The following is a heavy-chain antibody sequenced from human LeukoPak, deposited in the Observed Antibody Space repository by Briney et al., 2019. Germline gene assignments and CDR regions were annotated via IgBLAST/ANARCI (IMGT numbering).Heavy chain of an antibody. CDR2: ISGSGGST. CDR3: AKEESAVVVVAAAFDY. Sequence: GGSLRLSCAASGFTFSSYAMSWVRQAPGKGLEWVSAISGSGGSTYYADSVKGRFTISRDNSKNTLYLQMNSLRAEDTAVYYCAKEESAVVVVAAAFDYWGQGTLVTVSS. CDR1: GFTFSSYA. V-gene: IGHV3-23*01. J-gene: IGHJ4*02. D-gene: IGHD2-15*01.